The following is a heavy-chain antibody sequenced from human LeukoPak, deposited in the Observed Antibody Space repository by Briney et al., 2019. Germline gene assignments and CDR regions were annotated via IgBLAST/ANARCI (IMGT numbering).Heavy chain of an antibody. V-gene: IGHV3-11*04. CDR2: ISGGGNTI. J-gene: IGHJ6*03. CDR1: GFTFSDYY. Sequence: GGSLRLSCAASGFTFSDYYMTWIRQAPGKGLEWVSYISGGGNTIFYADSVKGRFTISRDNAKNSLYLQMNSLRAEDTAVYYCARANDNYYYYYMDVWGKGTTVTISS. CDR3: ARANDNYYYYYMDV. D-gene: IGHD3-9*01.